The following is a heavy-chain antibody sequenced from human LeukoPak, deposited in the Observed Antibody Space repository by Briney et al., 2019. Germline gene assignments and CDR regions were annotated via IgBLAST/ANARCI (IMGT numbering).Heavy chain of an antibody. Sequence: GASVKVSCKASGYTFTGYGISWVRQAPGQGLEWMGWISAYNGNTNYAQKLQGRVTMTTDTSTSTAYMELRSLRSDDTAVYYCARVVDSSGWYFFGDYWGQGTLVTVSS. CDR1: GYTFTGYG. V-gene: IGHV1-18*01. CDR3: ARVVDSSGWYFFGDY. CDR2: ISAYNGNT. J-gene: IGHJ4*02. D-gene: IGHD6-19*01.